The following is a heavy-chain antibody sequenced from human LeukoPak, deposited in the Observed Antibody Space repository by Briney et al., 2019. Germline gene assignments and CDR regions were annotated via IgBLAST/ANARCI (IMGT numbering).Heavy chain of an antibody. CDR2: IGSSSSII. CDR3: AREVVVPAALFDY. J-gene: IGHJ4*02. V-gene: IGHV3-48*04. D-gene: IGHD2-2*01. Sequence: PGGSLRLSCAASGFTFSSYSMNWVRQAPGKGLEWVSHIGSSSSIIFYADSVKGRFTISRDNAKNSLSLQMNSLRAEDTAVYYCAREVVVPAALFDYWGQGTLVTVSS. CDR1: GFTFSSYS.